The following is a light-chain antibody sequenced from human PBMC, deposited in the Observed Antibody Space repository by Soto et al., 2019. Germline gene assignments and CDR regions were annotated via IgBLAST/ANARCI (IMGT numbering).Light chain of an antibody. CDR3: QQSYSTPPLT. J-gene: IGKJ4*01. Sequence: DIQMTQSPSSVSVSVGDTVTITCRASQRISTFLNWYQQKPGKAPNLLIYAASSLQSGVPSRFSGSGSGTDFTLTISSLQPEDFATYYCQQSYSTPPLTFGGGTKVEIK. CDR1: QRISTF. V-gene: IGKV1-39*01. CDR2: AAS.